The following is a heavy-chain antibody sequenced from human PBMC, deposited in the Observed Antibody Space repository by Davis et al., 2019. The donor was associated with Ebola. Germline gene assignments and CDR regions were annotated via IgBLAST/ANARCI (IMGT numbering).Heavy chain of an antibody. V-gene: IGHV3-33*06. J-gene: IGHJ3*01. Sequence: PGGSLRLSCAASGFTFSSYGMHWVRQAPGKGLEWVAVMWYDGSGKYYADSVKGRFTISRDNSKNTLHLQMNSLRVEDTAIYYCAKDTSNVWFDVWGQGTMVTVSS. CDR1: GFTFSSYG. CDR2: MWYDGSGK. CDR3: AKDTSNVWFDV. D-gene: IGHD6-19*01.